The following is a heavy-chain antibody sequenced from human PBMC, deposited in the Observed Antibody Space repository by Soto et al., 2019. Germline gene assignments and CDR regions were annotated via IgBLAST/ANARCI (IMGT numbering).Heavy chain of an antibody. Sequence: SETLSLTCTVSGGSISSYYWSWIRQPPGKGLEWIGYIYYSGSTNYNPSPKSRVTISVDTSKNQFSLKLSSVTAADTAVYYCARTHVLLWFGESRPYYFDYWGQGTLVTVSS. CDR3: ARTHVLLWFGESRPYYFDY. D-gene: IGHD3-10*01. V-gene: IGHV4-59*01. J-gene: IGHJ4*02. CDR1: GGSISSYY. CDR2: IYYSGST.